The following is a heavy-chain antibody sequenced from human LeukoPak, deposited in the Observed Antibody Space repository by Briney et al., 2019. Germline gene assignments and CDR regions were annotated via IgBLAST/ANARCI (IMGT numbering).Heavy chain of an antibody. CDR1: GFTFDDYG. J-gene: IGHJ4*02. D-gene: IGHD2-21*02. V-gene: IGHV3-20*04. CDR3: VRDGAHCGGDCYSFDY. Sequence: PGGSLRLSCAASGFTFDDYGMSWVRQAPGKGLEWVSGINWNGGSTGYADSVKGRFTISRDNAKNSLYLQMNSLRAEDTALYYCVRDGAHCGGDCYSFDYWGQGTLVTVSS. CDR2: INWNGGST.